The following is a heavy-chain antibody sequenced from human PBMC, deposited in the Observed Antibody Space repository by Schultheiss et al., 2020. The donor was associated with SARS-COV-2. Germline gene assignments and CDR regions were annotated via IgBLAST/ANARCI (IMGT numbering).Heavy chain of an antibody. V-gene: IGHV3-30*03. D-gene: IGHD3-22*01. CDR2: ISYDGSCK. Sequence: GESLKISCAASGFTFSSYAMSWVRQAPGKGLEWVAVISYDGSCKYYADSVKGRFTISRDNSKNTLYLQMNSLRAEDTAVYYCARVLYDSSEGYFDYWGQGTLVTVSS. CDR3: ARVLYDSSEGYFDY. J-gene: IGHJ4*02. CDR1: GFTFSSYA.